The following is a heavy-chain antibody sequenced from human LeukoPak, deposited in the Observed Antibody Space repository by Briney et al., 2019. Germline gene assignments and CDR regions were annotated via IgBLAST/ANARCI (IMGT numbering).Heavy chain of an antibody. CDR2: FDPEDGET. D-gene: IGHD4-11*01. CDR1: GYTLTELS. J-gene: IGHJ3*02. Sequence: ASVKVSCKVSGYTLTELSMHWVRQAPGKGLEWMGGFDPEDGETIYAQKFQGRVTMTEDTSTDTAYMEPSSLRSEDTAVYYCATDQDSNLGNAFDIWGQGTMVTVSS. CDR3: ATDQDSNLGNAFDI. V-gene: IGHV1-24*01.